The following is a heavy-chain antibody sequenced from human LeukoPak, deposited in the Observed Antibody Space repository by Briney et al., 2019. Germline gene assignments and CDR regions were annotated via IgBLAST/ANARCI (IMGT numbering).Heavy chain of an antibody. D-gene: IGHD4-17*01. CDR3: ARDILDGHYGLGKGYYYYYYMDV. CDR2: INHSGST. Sequence: SETLSLTCAVYGGSFSGNYWSWIRQPPGKGLEWIGEINHSGSTNYNPSLRSRVTISVDTSKNQCSLQLSPLTAADTAVYYCARDILDGHYGLGKGYYYYYYMDVWGKRTTVTVSS. CDR1: GGSFSGNY. V-gene: IGHV4-34*01. J-gene: IGHJ6*03.